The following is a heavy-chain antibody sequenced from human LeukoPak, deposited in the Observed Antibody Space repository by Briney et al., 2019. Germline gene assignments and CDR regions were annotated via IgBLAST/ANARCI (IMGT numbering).Heavy chain of an antibody. Sequence: GGSLRLSCAASGFTFSSSAMSWVRQAPGKGLEWVSAISGSGGSTYYADSVKGRFTISRDNSENTLYLQMNSLRAEDSAVYYCAKGGYSYGYFDYWGQGILVTVSS. CDR1: GFTFSSSA. CDR3: AKGGYSYGYFDY. D-gene: IGHD5-18*01. V-gene: IGHV3-23*01. J-gene: IGHJ4*02. CDR2: ISGSGGST.